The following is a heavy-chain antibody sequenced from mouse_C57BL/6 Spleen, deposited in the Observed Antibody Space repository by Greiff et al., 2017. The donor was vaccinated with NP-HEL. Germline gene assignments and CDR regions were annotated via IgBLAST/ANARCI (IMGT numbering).Heavy chain of an antibody. V-gene: IGHV1S81*02. D-gene: IGHD1-1*01. CDR3: ARIKKIVATYFDY. Sequence: VQLQQSGAELVKAGASVKMSCKASGYTFTSYWMHWVKQRLGQGLEWFAETNPTNGRTYYNEKFKSKATLTVDKSSSTAYMLLSSPTFEDSAVYYCARIKKIVATYFDYWSQGTTLTVSS. CDR1: GYTFTSYW. J-gene: IGHJ2*01. CDR2: TNPTNGRT.